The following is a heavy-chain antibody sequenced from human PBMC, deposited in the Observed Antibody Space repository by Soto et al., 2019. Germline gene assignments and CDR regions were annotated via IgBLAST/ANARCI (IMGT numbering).Heavy chain of an antibody. CDR1: GGTFSSYA. Sequence: SVKVSCKASGGTFSSYAISWVRQAPGQGLEWMGGIIPIFGTANYAQKFQGRVTITADESTGTAYMELSSLRSEDTAVYYCATSTYYYDSSGYYFDYWGQGTLVTVSS. D-gene: IGHD3-22*01. J-gene: IGHJ4*02. CDR2: IIPIFGTA. CDR3: ATSTYYYDSSGYYFDY. V-gene: IGHV1-69*13.